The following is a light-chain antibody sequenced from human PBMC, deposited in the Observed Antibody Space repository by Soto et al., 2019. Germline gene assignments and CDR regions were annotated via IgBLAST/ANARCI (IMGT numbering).Light chain of an antibody. Sequence: AIRLTQSPSSLSASTGDRVTITCRASQGISSYLAWYQQKPGKAPKLLIYAASTLQSGVPSRFSVSGSGTDFTLTISCLQSEDFATYYCQQYYSYPWTFGQGTKVEIK. J-gene: IGKJ1*01. CDR1: QGISSY. V-gene: IGKV1-8*01. CDR2: AAS. CDR3: QQYYSYPWT.